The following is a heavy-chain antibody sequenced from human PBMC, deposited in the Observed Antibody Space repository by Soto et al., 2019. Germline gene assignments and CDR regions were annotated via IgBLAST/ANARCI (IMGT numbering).Heavy chain of an antibody. D-gene: IGHD3-16*01. CDR3: ARGGYYDNTWGKLSHYGLDV. J-gene: IGHJ6*02. CDR2: ISPYNDYT. V-gene: IGHV1-18*01. CDR1: GYTFIRYG. Sequence: QVQLVQSAAEVKKPGASVKVSCKASGYTFIRYGITWVRQAPGQGLEWMGWISPYNDYTIYAQKVQGRDAIPPDTSTRTVYMELRSLKSDDTAVYYCARGGYYDNTWGKLSHYGLDVWGQGTSVTVSS.